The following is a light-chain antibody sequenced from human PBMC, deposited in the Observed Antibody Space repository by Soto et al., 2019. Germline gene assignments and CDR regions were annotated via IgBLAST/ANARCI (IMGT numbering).Light chain of an antibody. Sequence: QSALTQPAPVSGSPGQSITISCTGTSSDVGGYNYVSWYQQDPGKAPKLMIYEVSNRAAGVSNRFSGSKSGNTASLTISGLQAEDEADYYCSSYTSSSTPYVFGTGTKVPS. CDR2: EVS. CDR1: SSDVGGYNY. CDR3: SSYTSSSTPYV. V-gene: IGLV2-14*01. J-gene: IGLJ1*01.